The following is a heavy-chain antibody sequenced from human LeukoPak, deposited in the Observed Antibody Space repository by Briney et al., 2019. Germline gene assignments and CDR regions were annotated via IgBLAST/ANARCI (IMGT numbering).Heavy chain of an antibody. J-gene: IGHJ3*02. V-gene: IGHV3-21*01. CDR1: GFSFSGPG. CDR2: INGESTFK. CDR3: AKYQTGTWTSYDSSDI. Sequence: GGSLRLSCIASGFSFSGPGMNWVRQAPGKGLEWVSSINGESTFKVYADSVKGRFTISRDNAKNSLYLQMDSLRAEDTAVYYCAKYQTGTWTSYDSSDIWGQGTLVTVSS. D-gene: IGHD1-7*01.